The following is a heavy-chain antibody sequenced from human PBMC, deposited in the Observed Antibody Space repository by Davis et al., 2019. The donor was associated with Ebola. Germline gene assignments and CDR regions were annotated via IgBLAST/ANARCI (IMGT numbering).Heavy chain of an antibody. V-gene: IGHV1-3*01. D-gene: IGHD1-26*01. CDR1: GYTFTGYY. CDR2: INAGNGNT. J-gene: IGHJ4*02. CDR3: AREEGLLNYFDY. Sequence: ASVKVSCKASGYTFTGYYMHWVRQAPGQGLEWMGWINAGNGNTKYPQKFQGRVTITRDTSASTAYMELSSLRSEDTAVYYCAREEGLLNYFDYWGQGTLVTVSS.